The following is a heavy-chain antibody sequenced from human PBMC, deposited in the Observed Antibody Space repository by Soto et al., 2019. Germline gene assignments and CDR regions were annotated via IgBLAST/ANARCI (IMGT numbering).Heavy chain of an antibody. D-gene: IGHD3-3*01. J-gene: IGHJ5*02. V-gene: IGHV1-69*01. CDR3: ASSTFFGVIALTSKTWFDH. CDR1: GGTFNNYA. Sequence: QVHLLQSGAEVKKPGSSVKVSCKASGGTFNNYAFSGVRQAPGQGLEWMGGIIPVFSATHYEQNFQGRVTISANESTKTVYLDLSSLRSDDTAVYFCASSTFFGVIALTSKTWFDHWGQGTLVIVSS. CDR2: IIPVFSAT.